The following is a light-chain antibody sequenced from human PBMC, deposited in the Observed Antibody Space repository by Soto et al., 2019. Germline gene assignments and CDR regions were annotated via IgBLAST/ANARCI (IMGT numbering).Light chain of an antibody. V-gene: IGKV3-11*01. CDR2: DAS. CDR1: QSVSRY. CDR3: EQRSRT. J-gene: IGKJ4*01. Sequence: EIVLTQSPATLSLSPGERATLSCTASQSVSRYLAWYQQKPGQAPRLLIYDASNRATAVPPSFTGSGSGTDFTLTTTSLGREEFALYYCEQRSRTFGGGTRVEIK.